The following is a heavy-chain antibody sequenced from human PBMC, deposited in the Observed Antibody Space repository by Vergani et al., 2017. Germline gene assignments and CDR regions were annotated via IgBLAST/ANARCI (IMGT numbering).Heavy chain of an antibody. D-gene: IGHD3-16*01. CDR2: IYYSGST. CDR3: ARVSRKSRGDFDP. V-gene: IGHV4-39*07. CDR1: GGSISSSSYY. J-gene: IGHJ5*02. Sequence: QLQLQESGPGLVKPSETLSLTCTVSGGSISSSSYYWGWIRQPPGKGLEWIGSIYYSGSTYYNPSLKSRVTISVDTSKNQFSLKLSSVTAADTAVYYCARVSRKSRGDFDPWGQGTLVTVSS.